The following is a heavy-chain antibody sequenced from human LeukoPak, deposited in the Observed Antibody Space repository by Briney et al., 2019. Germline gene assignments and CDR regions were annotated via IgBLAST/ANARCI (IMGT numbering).Heavy chain of an antibody. V-gene: IGHV3-53*01. CDR3: AKMAVTYYYMDV. CDR1: GFTVSSNY. D-gene: IGHD5-24*01. CDR2: IYSGGST. Sequence: GGSLRLSCAASGFTVSSNYMSWVRQAPGKGLEWVSVIYSGGSTYYADSVKGRFTISRDNSKNTLYLQMNSLRAEDTAVYYCAKMAVTYYYMDVWGKGTTVTVSS. J-gene: IGHJ6*03.